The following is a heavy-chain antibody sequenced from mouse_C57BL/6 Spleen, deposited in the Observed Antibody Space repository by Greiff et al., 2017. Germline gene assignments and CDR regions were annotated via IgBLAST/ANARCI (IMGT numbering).Heavy chain of an antibody. D-gene: IGHD1-1*01. CDR2: ISDGGSYT. Sequence: EVQGVESGGGLVKPGGSLKLSCAASGFTFSSYAMSWVRQTPEKRLEWVATISDGGSYTYYPDNVKGRFTISRDNAKNNLYLQMSHLKSEDTAMYYCARGYYGGFGYWGQGTLVTVSA. V-gene: IGHV5-4*01. CDR1: GFTFSSYA. J-gene: IGHJ3*01. CDR3: ARGYYGGFGY.